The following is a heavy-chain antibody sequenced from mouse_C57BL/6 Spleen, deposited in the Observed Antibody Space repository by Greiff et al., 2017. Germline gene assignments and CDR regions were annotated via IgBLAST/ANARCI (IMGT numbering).Heavy chain of an antibody. CDR3: ARYDYVYAMDY. D-gene: IGHD2-4*01. Sequence: EVKLMESGGDLVKPGGSLKLSCAASGFTFSSYGMSWVRQTPDKRLEWVATISSGGSYTYYPDSVKGRFTISRDNAKNTLYLQMSSLKSEDTAMYYCARYDYVYAMDYWGQGTSVTVSS. J-gene: IGHJ4*01. V-gene: IGHV5-6*01. CDR2: ISSGGSYT. CDR1: GFTFSSYG.